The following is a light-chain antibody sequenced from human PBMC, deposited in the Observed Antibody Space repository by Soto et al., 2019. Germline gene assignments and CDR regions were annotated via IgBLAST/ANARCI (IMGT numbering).Light chain of an antibody. CDR3: QQYYSTPLT. CDR1: QSVLYSSNNKNY. J-gene: IGKJ1*01. Sequence: DIVMTHSPDSLAVSLGERATINCKSSQSVLYSSNNKNYLAWYQQKPGQPPKLLIYWASTRESGVPDRFSGSGSGTEFTLTISSLQAEDVAVYYCQQYYSTPLTFGQGTKVDIK. CDR2: WAS. V-gene: IGKV4-1*01.